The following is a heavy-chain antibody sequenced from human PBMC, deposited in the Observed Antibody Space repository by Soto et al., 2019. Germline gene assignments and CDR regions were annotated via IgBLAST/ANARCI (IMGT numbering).Heavy chain of an antibody. Sequence: GASVKVSCKASGGTFSSYAISWVRQAPGQGLEWMGGIIPIFGTANYAQKFQGRVTITADESTSTAYMELSSLRSEDTAVYYCASSIVVVTAVLYYFDYWGQGTLVTVSS. CDR2: IIPIFGTA. J-gene: IGHJ4*02. V-gene: IGHV1-69*13. D-gene: IGHD2-21*02. CDR1: GGTFSSYA. CDR3: ASSIVVVTAVLYYFDY.